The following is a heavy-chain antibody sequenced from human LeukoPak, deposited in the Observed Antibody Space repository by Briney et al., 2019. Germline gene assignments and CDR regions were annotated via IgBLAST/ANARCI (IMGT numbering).Heavy chain of an antibody. D-gene: IGHD3-22*01. V-gene: IGHV4-34*01. Sequence: SETLSLTCAVYGGSFSGYYWSWIRQPPGKVLEWIGEINHSGSTNYNPSLKSRVTISVDTSKNQFSLKLSSVTAADTAVYYCATEYYHSSGSIFLWGHATLVTVSS. CDR3: ATEYYHSSGSIFL. J-gene: IGHJ4*01. CDR2: INHSGST. CDR1: GGSFSGYY.